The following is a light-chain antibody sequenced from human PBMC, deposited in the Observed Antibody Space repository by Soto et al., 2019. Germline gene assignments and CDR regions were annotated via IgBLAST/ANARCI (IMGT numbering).Light chain of an antibody. CDR3: QQRNSYPLT. CDR2: AAS. V-gene: IGKV1-9*01. J-gene: IGKJ4*01. Sequence: DIQLTQSPSSLSASVGDRVTITCRASQGISTYLAWYQQKPGEAPKLLIYAASTLQSGVPARFSGSGSGTDFTLTISSLQLEDFATYYCQQRNSYPLTFGGGTKVDIK. CDR1: QGISTY.